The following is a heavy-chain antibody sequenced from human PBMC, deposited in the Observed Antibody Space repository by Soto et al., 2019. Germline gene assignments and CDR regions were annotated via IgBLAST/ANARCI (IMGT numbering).Heavy chain of an antibody. J-gene: IGHJ5*02. CDR1: GGSISSSSYY. D-gene: IGHD6-13*01. CDR2: IYYSGST. V-gene: IGHV4-39*01. CDR3: ARPVRDKEQLVPSNWFDP. Sequence: SETLSLTCTVSGGSISSSSYYWGWIRQPPGKGLEWIGSIYYSGSTYYNPSLKSRVTISVDTSKNQFSLKLSSVTAADTAVYYCARPVRDKEQLVPSNWFDPWGQGTLVTVSS.